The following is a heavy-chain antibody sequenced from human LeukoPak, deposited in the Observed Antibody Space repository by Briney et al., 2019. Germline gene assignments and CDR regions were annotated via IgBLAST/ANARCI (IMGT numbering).Heavy chain of an antibody. D-gene: IGHD3-22*01. CDR2: TDTDGTTT. V-gene: IGHV3-74*01. Sequence: GGSLRLSCTASRFTFSDYWMHWVRQAPGKGLVWVSQTDTDGTTTNFADSVKGRFTISRDNAKNSLYLQMNSLRAEDTAVYYCARPQGDYYDSSGRHYYYYYYMDVWGKGTTVTVSS. CDR1: RFTFSDYW. CDR3: ARPQGDYYDSSGRHYYYYYYMDV. J-gene: IGHJ6*03.